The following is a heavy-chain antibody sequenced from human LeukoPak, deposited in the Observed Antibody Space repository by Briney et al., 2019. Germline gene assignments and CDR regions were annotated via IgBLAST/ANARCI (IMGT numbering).Heavy chain of an antibody. CDR3: ARATYYYDSSGSYLPESLDY. CDR2: IYSGGST. J-gene: IGHJ4*02. CDR1: GFTVSSNY. D-gene: IGHD3-22*01. V-gene: IGHV3-53*01. Sequence: PGGSLRLSCAASGFTVSSNYMSWVRQAPGKGLEWVSVIYSGGSTSYADSVKGRFTISRDNSKNTLYLQMNSLRAEDTAVYYCARATYYYDSSGSYLPESLDYWGQGTLVTVSS.